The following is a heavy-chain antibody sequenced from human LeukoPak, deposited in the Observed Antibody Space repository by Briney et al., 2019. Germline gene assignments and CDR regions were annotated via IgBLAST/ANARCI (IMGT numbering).Heavy chain of an antibody. CDR2: IRYDGSNK. CDR1: GFTFSSYG. J-gene: IGHJ4*02. V-gene: IGHV3-30*02. D-gene: IGHD6-13*01. CDR3: AKGGSSWNELSPHDY. Sequence: HPGGSLRLSCAASGFTFSSYGMHWVRQAPGKGLEWVAFIRYDGSNKYYADSVKGRFTISRDNSKNTLYLQMNSLRAEDTAVYYCAKGGSSWNELSPHDYWGQGTLVTVSS.